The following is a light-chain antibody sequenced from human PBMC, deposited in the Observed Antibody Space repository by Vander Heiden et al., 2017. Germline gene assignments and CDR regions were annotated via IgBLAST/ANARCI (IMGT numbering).Light chain of an antibody. V-gene: IGKV2-28*01. CDR3: RQALQTPST. J-gene: IGKJ2*01. CDR1: QSLLHSNGYNY. Sequence: DIVMTQSPLSLPVTPGEPASISCRSSQSLLHSNGYNYLDWYLQKPGQSPQVLIYLGSNRASGVPDRFSGSGSGTDFTLKISRVEAEDVGVYYCRQALQTPSTFGQGTKLDIK. CDR2: LGS.